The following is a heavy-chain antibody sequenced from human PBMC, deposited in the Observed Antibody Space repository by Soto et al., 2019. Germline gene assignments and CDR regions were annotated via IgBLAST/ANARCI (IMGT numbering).Heavy chain of an antibody. CDR3: ARGGQLVHFGGYYYYYYYMDV. Sequence: EVQLVESGGGLVQPGGSLRLSCAASGFTFSSYWMHWVRQAPGKGLVWVSRINSDGSSTSYADSVKGRFTISRANAKNTLYLQMNSLRAEDTAVYYCARGGQLVHFGGYYYYYYYMDVWGKGTTVTVSS. D-gene: IGHD6-13*01. V-gene: IGHV3-74*01. J-gene: IGHJ6*03. CDR1: GFTFSSYW. CDR2: INSDGSST.